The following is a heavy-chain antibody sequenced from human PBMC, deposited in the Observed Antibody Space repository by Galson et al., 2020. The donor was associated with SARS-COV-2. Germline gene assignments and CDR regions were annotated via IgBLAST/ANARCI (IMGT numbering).Heavy chain of an antibody. CDR2: IRSKAYGGTT. CDR3: TRDLYYGGNPPTLGY. CDR1: GFTFGDYA. Sequence: GESLKISCTASGFTFGDYAMSWFSQAPGKGLEWVGFIRSKAYGGTTEYAASVKGRFTISRDDSKSIAYLQMNSLKTEDTAVYYCTRDLYYGGNPPTLGYWGQGTLVTVSS. V-gene: IGHV3-49*03. D-gene: IGHD4-17*01. J-gene: IGHJ4*02.